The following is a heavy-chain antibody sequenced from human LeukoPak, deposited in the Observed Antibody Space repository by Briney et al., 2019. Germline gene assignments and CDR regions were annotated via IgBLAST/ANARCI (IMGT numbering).Heavy chain of an antibody. CDR3: ARERVENQQLVGGNY. CDR2: IFSGGST. J-gene: IGHJ4*02. Sequence: GGSLRLSCAASGLTVSSNYMSWVRQAPGKGLEWVSVIFSGGSTYYADSVKGRFTISRDNSKNTLYLQMNSLRAEDTAVYYCARERVENQQLVGGNYWGQGTLVTVSS. D-gene: IGHD6-6*01. V-gene: IGHV3-66*01. CDR1: GLTVSSNY.